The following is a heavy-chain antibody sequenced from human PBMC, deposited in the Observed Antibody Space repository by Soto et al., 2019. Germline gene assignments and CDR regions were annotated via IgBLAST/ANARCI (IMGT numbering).Heavy chain of an antibody. V-gene: IGHV3-9*01. D-gene: IGHD6-6*01. Sequence: VRLGESGGGLVQPGRSLRLSCAASGFTFDDYAMHWVRQAPGKGVEWVSRSNWDSGSIGYADYVKGRFTISRDNAKNSLYLHMNSLRAEDTGLYYCANDDYSSSSGMDYWGQGTLVTVSS. J-gene: IGHJ4*02. CDR1: GFTFDDYA. CDR3: ANDDYSSSSGMDY. CDR2: SNWDSGSI.